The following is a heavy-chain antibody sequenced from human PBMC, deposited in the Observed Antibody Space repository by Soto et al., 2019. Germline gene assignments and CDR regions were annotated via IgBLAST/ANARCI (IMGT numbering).Heavy chain of an antibody. Sequence: GASVKVSCKASGYTFTSYGISWVRQAPGQGLEWMGWISAYNGNTNYAQKLQGRVTMTTDTSTSTAYMELRSLRSDDTAVYYCARAESYYDSSGYPPDYYYGMDVWGQGTTVPVSS. CDR1: GYTFTSYG. CDR3: ARAESYYDSSGYPPDYYYGMDV. CDR2: ISAYNGNT. J-gene: IGHJ6*02. D-gene: IGHD3-22*01. V-gene: IGHV1-18*01.